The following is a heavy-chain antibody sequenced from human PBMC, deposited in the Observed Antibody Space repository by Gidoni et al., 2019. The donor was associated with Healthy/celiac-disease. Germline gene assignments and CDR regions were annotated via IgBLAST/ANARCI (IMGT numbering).Heavy chain of an antibody. V-gene: IGHV3-30*18. CDR2: ISYDGSNK. Sequence: QVQLVESGGGVVQPGRSLRLSCAASGFTFSSYGMHWVRQAPGKGLEWVAVISYDGSNKYYADSVKGRFTISRDNSKNTLYLQMNSLRAEDTAVYYCAKALSLWYDSSGYLSVDYWGQGTLVTVSS. CDR3: AKALSLWYDSSGYLSVDY. J-gene: IGHJ4*02. D-gene: IGHD3-22*01. CDR1: GFTFSSYG.